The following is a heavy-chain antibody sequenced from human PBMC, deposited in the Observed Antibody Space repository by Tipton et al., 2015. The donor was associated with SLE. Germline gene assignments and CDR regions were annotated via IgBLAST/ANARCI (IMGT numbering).Heavy chain of an antibody. J-gene: IGHJ2*01. CDR3: ARRPLADDYFWYFDL. CDR1: GGSISSGSFY. V-gene: IGHV4-61*02. CDR2: IYASGST. Sequence: TLSLTCTVSGGSISSGSFYWSWIRQPAGKGLEWIGRIYASGSTNYNPSLKSRVSISFDTSKNQFSLDLTSVTAADTAVYYCARRPLADDYFWYFDLWGRGTLVTVSS. D-gene: IGHD2/OR15-2a*01.